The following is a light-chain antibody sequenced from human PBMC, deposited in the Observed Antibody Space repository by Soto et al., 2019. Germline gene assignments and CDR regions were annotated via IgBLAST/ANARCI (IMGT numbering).Light chain of an antibody. Sequence: EIVLTQSPGTLSLSPGERATLSCRASQTVTRSYLAWYQHKPGQAPRLLISGISRRAPGIPDRFSGDGSGTDFTLTISRLEPEDFAVYYCQQYGSSPRVTFGQGTRLEIK. CDR1: QTVTRSY. CDR2: GIS. CDR3: QQYGSSPRVT. J-gene: IGKJ5*01. V-gene: IGKV3-20*01.